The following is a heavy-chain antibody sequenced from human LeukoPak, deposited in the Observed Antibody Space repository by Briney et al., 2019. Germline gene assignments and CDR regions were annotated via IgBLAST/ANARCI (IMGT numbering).Heavy chain of an antibody. V-gene: IGHV4-39*07. D-gene: IGHD2-2*01. CDR1: GGSISSSSYY. J-gene: IGHJ4*02. CDR3: ARASPIVAAADFDY. Sequence: SETLSLTCTVSGGSISSSSYYWGWIRQPPGKGLEWIGSIYYSGSTYYNPSLKSRVTISVDTSKNQFSLKLSSVTAADTAVYYCARASPIVAAADFDYWGQGTLVTVSS. CDR2: IYYSGST.